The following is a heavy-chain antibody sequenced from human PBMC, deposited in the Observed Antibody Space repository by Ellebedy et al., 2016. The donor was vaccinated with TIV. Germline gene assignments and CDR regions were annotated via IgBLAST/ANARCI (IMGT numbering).Heavy chain of an antibody. CDR1: GVTISSRSHF. Sequence: MPSETLSLSCTASGVTISSRSHFWGWLRQPPGMGLEWFGSIYYTGRSYYNPSLKSPVSISIDTSKNQFSLKLSSVTAADSAVYYCGGGYWGLDVWGQGTTDTVSS. D-gene: IGHD2-21*01. CDR2: IYYTGRS. CDR3: GGGYWGLDV. J-gene: IGHJ6*02. V-gene: IGHV4-39*01.